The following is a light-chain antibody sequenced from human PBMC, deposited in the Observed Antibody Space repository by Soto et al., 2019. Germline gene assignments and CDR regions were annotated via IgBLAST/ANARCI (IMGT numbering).Light chain of an antibody. V-gene: IGKV3D-20*02. J-gene: IGKJ5*01. Sequence: EIVLTQSPGTLSLSPGERATLSCRASQSVTRDYLAWYQQKPGQAPRLLIYAASNRATGIPDRFSGSGSGTDFTLTISRLEPEDFAVYYCQHRMNWPLTFGQGTRLEIK. CDR2: AAS. CDR1: QSVTRDY. CDR3: QHRMNWPLT.